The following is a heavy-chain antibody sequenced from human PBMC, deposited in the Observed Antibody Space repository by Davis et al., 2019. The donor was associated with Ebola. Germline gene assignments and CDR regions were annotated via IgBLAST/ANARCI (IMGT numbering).Heavy chain of an antibody. J-gene: IGHJ3*02. V-gene: IGHV1-69*13. D-gene: IGHD1-26*01. CDR3: ARDPSMGAPDAFDI. CDR2: IIPIFGTA. Sequence: AASVKVSCKASAGTFSSYAISWVRQAPGQGLEWMGGIIPIFGTANYAQKFQGRVTITADESTSTAYMELSSLRSEDTAVYYCARDPSMGAPDAFDIWGQGTMVTVSS. CDR1: AGTFSSYA.